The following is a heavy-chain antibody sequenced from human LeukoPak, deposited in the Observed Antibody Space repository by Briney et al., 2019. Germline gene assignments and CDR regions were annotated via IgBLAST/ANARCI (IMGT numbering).Heavy chain of an antibody. J-gene: IGHJ4*02. CDR3: ARVGYDSSGYYLHDY. D-gene: IGHD3-22*01. V-gene: IGHV1-8*01. CDR1: GYTFTSYN. Sequence: ASVKVSCKASGYTFTSYNINWVRQATGQGLEWMGWMNPNSGNTGSAQKFRGRVSMTRNTPISTAYMELSSLRSEDTAVYYCARVGYDSSGYYLHDYWGQGTLVTVSS. CDR2: MNPNSGNT.